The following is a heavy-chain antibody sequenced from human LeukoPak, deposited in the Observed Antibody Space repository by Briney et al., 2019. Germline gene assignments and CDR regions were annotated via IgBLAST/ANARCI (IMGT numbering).Heavy chain of an antibody. CDR2: ISSSGSTI. CDR3: ASSPSYYYDSSGYIY. V-gene: IGHV3-48*03. J-gene: IGHJ4*02. D-gene: IGHD3-22*01. CDR1: GFTFSSYA. Sequence: GRSLRLSCAASGFTFSSYAMHWVRQAPGKGLEWVSYISSSGSTIYYADSVKGRFTISRDNAKNSLYLQMNSLRAEDTAVYYCASSPSYYYDSSGYIYWGQGTLVTVSS.